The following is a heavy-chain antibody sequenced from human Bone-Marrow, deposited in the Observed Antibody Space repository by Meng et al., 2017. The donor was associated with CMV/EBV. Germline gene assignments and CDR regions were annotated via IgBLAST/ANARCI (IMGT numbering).Heavy chain of an antibody. J-gene: IGHJ4*02. Sequence: LSLTCAASGFTFSSYWMSWVRQAPGKGLEWVANIKQDGSEKYYVDSVKGRFTISRDNAKNSLYLQMNSLRAEDTAVYYCARNLKAVALDYWGQGTLVTVSS. D-gene: IGHD6-19*01. CDR3: ARNLKAVALDY. CDR2: IKQDGSEK. V-gene: IGHV3-7*01. CDR1: GFTFSSYW.